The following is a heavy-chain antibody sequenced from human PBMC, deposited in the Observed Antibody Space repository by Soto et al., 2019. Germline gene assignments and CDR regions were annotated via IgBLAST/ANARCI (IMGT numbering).Heavy chain of an antibody. D-gene: IGHD3-9*01. CDR1: GFTFSDYY. V-gene: IGHV3-11*01. CDR2: ISSSGSTI. CDR3: ASDKDDILTGYYFDY. Sequence: GGSLRLSCAASGFTFSDYYMSWIRQAPGKGLEWVSYISSSGSTIYYADSVKGRFTISRDNAKNSLYLQMNSLRAEDTAVYYCASDKDDILTGYYFDYWGQGTLVTVSS. J-gene: IGHJ4*02.